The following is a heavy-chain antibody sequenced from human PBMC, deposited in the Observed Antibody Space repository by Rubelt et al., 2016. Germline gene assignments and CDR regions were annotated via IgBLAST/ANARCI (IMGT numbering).Heavy chain of an antibody. Sequence: QVQLQESGPGLVKPSETLSLTCTVSGGSISSYYWSWIRQPPGKGLEWIGYIYYSGRTNHNPSLQRLVPIPADPSKNRFSLKLRAGTAADTAVYYCARGVRIAARPNYCDYWGQGTLVTVSS. J-gene: IGHJ4*02. D-gene: IGHD6-6*01. V-gene: IGHV4-59*01. CDR3: ARGVRIAARPNYCDY. CDR1: GGSISSYY. CDR2: IYYSGRT.